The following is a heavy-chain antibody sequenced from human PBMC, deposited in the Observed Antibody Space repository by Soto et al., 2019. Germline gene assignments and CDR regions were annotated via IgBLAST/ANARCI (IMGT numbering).Heavy chain of an antibody. CDR2: ISYDGSNK. V-gene: IGHV3-30-3*01. Sequence: GGSLRLSCAASGFTFSSYAMHWVRQAPGKGLEWVAVISYDGSNKYYADSVKGRFTISRDNSKNTLYLQMNSLRAEDTAVYYCARGDSIAARRQFGYWGQGTLVTVSS. CDR3: ARGDSIAARRQFGY. CDR1: GFTFSSYA. D-gene: IGHD6-6*01. J-gene: IGHJ4*02.